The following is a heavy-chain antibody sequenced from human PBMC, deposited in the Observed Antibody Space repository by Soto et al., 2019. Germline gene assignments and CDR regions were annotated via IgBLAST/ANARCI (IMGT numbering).Heavy chain of an antibody. D-gene: IGHD2-15*01. CDR2: INHSGST. CDR3: ARAFYDCSGGSCYQASFYYYYGMDV. Sequence: SETLSLTCAVYGGSFSGYYWSWIRQPPGKGLEWFGEINHSGSTNYNPSLKSRVTISVDTSKKQFSLKLSSVTAADTAVYYCARAFYDCSGGSCYQASFYYYYGMDVWGQGTTVT. V-gene: IGHV4-34*01. CDR1: GGSFSGYY. J-gene: IGHJ6*02.